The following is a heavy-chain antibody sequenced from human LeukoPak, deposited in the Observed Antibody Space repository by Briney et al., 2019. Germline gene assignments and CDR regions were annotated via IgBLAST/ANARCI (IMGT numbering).Heavy chain of an antibody. V-gene: IGHV3-11*01. D-gene: IGHD7-27*01. CDR3: ARGHWGLDY. CDR1: GFTFSDNY. CDR2: ISNTGTDR. Sequence: PGGSLRLSCAVSGFTFSDNYMTWIRQAPGKGLEWVSYISNTGTDRNYADSVKGRFTISMDNTKTSLYLQMNSLRVEDTAVYYCARGHWGLDYWGQGALVTVSS. J-gene: IGHJ4*02.